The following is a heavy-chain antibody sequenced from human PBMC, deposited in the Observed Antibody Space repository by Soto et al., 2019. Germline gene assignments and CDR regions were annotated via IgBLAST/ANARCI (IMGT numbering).Heavy chain of an antibody. CDR1: GGSISSYY. CDR2: IYYSGST. Sequence: SETLSLTCTVSGGSISSYYWSWIRQPPGKGLEWIGYIYYSGSTNYNPSLKSRVTISVDTSKNQFSLKLSSVTAADAAVYYCASHGTYDAFDIWGQGTMVTVSS. V-gene: IGHV4-59*01. CDR3: ASHGTYDAFDI. D-gene: IGHD1-1*01. J-gene: IGHJ3*02.